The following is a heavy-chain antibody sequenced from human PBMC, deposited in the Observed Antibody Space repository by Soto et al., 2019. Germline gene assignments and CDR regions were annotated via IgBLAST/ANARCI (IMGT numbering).Heavy chain of an antibody. CDR2: VSHDGRNT. CDR1: GFTFSDYA. J-gene: IGHJ4*02. CDR3: AKGGRQWLVTSDFNY. Sequence: PGGSLRLSCAASGFTFSDYAMHWVRQAPGKGLEWGAVVSHDGRNTHYADSVKGRFTISRDSSKNTVSLEMTSPRAEDTAVYYCAKGGRQWLVTSDFNYWGQGA. V-gene: IGHV3-30*18. D-gene: IGHD6-19*01.